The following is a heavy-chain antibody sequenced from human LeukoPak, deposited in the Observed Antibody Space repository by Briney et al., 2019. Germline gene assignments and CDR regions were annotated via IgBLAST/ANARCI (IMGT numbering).Heavy chain of an antibody. J-gene: IGHJ3*01. CDR1: GYTFTSYA. CDR3: ARLLAQYPNLDTFDV. Sequence: GASVKVSCKASGYTFTSYAMTWVRQAPGQGLEWVGWISGYTGDTKYAQKLQGRVNMTTDTSTSTAYMELRSLRSDDTAVYFCARLLAQYPNLDTFDVWGQGTMVTVSS. V-gene: IGHV1-18*04. CDR2: ISGYTGDT. D-gene: IGHD1-14*01.